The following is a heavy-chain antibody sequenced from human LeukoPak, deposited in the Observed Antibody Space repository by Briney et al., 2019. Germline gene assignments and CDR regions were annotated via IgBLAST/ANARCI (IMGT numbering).Heavy chain of an antibody. D-gene: IGHD2-15*01. CDR1: GYTFTSYY. Sequence: ASVKVSCKASGYTFTSYYMHWVRQAPGQGLEWMGWINPNSGDTNYAQKFQGRVTMTRDTSTSTAYMELSRLRSGDTAVDYCARRGVVADFDCRGRGTLVTVSS. V-gene: IGHV1-2*02. CDR2: INPNSGDT. J-gene: IGHJ4*02. CDR3: ARRGVVADFDC.